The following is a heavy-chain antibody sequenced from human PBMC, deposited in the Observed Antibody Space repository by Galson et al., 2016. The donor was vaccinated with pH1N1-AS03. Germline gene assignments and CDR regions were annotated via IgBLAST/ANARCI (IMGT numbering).Heavy chain of an antibody. V-gene: IGHV5-51*01. CDR1: EYTFSTYW. CDR2: IFPGDSDT. Sequence: QSGAEVKKPGESLKISCKASEYTFSTYWIAWVRQMPGKGLQWMGIIFPGDSDTTYAPSFQGQVTISADRSITTVYLQWDSLKASDTAIYYCVRTKATRERWTPFDYWGQGTLVTVSS. D-gene: IGHD1-14*01. CDR3: VRTKATRERWTPFDY. J-gene: IGHJ4*02.